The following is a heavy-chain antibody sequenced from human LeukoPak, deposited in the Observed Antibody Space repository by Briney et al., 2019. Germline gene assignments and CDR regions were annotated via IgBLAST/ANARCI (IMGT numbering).Heavy chain of an antibody. V-gene: IGHV3-23*01. CDR2: ISGSGGST. CDR1: GFTLSSYA. D-gene: IGHD6-13*01. CDR3: AKDLLAAAGTYYYYGMDV. J-gene: IGHJ6*02. Sequence: GGSLRLSCAASGFTLSSYAMSWVRQAPGKGLEWVSAISGSGGSTYYADSVKGRFTISRDNSKNTLYLQMNSLRAEDTAVYYCAKDLLAAAGTYYYYGMDVWGQGTTVTVSS.